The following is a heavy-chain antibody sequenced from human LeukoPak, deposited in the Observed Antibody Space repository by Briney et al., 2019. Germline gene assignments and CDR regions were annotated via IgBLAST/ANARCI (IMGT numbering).Heavy chain of an antibody. J-gene: IGHJ4*02. Sequence: SETLSLTCTVSGGSISSYYWSWIRQPPGQGLEWIGYIYYSGSTNYNPSLKSRVTISADTSKNQFSLKLSSVTAADTAVHYCARHFWTPLTTTTPPVDWGQGTLVTVSS. D-gene: IGHD3-3*01. V-gene: IGHV4-59*08. CDR3: ARHFWTPLTTTTPPVD. CDR1: GGSISSYY. CDR2: IYYSGST.